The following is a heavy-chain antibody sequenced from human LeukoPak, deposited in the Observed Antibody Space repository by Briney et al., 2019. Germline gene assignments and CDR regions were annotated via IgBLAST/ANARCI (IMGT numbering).Heavy chain of an antibody. V-gene: IGHV3-23*01. CDR3: ARDRLHCSGGSCYSALDY. CDR1: GFTFSSYA. D-gene: IGHD2-15*01. Sequence: GGSLRLSCAASGFTFSSYAMSWVRQAPGKGLEWVSAISGSGGSTYYADSVKGRFTISRDNSKNTLYLQMNSLKAEDTAVYYCARDRLHCSGGSCYSALDYWGQGTLVTVSS. J-gene: IGHJ4*02. CDR2: ISGSGGST.